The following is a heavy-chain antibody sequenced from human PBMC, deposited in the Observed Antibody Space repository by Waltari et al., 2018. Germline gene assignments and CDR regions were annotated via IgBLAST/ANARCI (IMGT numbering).Heavy chain of an antibody. Sequence: QVQLQESGPGLVKPSETLSLTCTVSGYSISSGYYWGWIRQPQGQGLEWIVGIYQSVSTYYNPSLKSRVTISVDTSKNQFSLKLGSVTAADTAVYYCAREGQQNFDYWGQGTLVTVSS. CDR2: IYQSVST. V-gene: IGHV4-38-2*02. CDR1: GYSISSGYY. CDR3: AREGQQNFDY. J-gene: IGHJ4*02. D-gene: IGHD6-13*01.